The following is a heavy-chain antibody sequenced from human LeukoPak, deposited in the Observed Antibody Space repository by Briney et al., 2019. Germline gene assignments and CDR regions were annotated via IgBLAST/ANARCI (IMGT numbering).Heavy chain of an antibody. CDR2: IKQDGSEK. V-gene: IGHV3-7*01. CDR1: GFTFSSYW. CDR3: ARDVVVPAAIAYYYYGMDV. J-gene: IGHJ6*02. D-gene: IGHD2-2*01. Sequence: GGSLGLSCAASGFTFSSYWMSWVRQAPGKGLEWVANIKQDGSEKYYVDSVKGRFTISRDNAKNSLYLQMNSLRAEDTAVYYCARDVVVPAAIAYYYYGMDVWGQGTTVTVSS.